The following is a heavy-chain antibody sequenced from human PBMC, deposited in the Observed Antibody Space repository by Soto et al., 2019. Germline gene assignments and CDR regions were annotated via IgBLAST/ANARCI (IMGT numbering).Heavy chain of an antibody. CDR3: AKEICEGYCSSTSPRDY. CDR1: GFTFSSYA. Sequence: EVQLLESGGGLVQPGGSLRLSCAASGFTFSSYAMSGVRQAPGKGLEWVSAISGSGGSTYYADSVKGRFTISRDNSKNTLYLQMNSLRAEETAVYYCAKEICEGYCSSTSPRDYWGQGTLVTVSS. D-gene: IGHD2-2*01. CDR2: ISGSGGST. V-gene: IGHV3-23*01. J-gene: IGHJ4*02.